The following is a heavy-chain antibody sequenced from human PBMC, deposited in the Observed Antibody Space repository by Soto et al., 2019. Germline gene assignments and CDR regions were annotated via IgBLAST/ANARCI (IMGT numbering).Heavy chain of an antibody. J-gene: IGHJ4*02. CDR1: GGSISSGGYY. CDR2: IYYSGST. Sequence: QVQLQESGPGLVKPSQTLSLTCTVSGGSISSGGYYWSWIRQHPGKGLEWIGYIYYSGSTYYNPSLKSRVTISVDTSKNQFSLKLSSVTAADTAVYYCARADCSSTSCGTFFDYWGQGTLVTVSS. V-gene: IGHV4-31*03. D-gene: IGHD2-2*01. CDR3: ARADCSSTSCGTFFDY.